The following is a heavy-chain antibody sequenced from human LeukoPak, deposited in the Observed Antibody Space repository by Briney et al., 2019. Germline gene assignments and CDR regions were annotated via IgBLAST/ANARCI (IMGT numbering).Heavy chain of an antibody. CDR2: INLDGSER. CDR3: ARMITVATPFDY. J-gene: IGHJ4*02. V-gene: IGHV3-7*02. Sequence: GGSLRLSCVASGFTFSYFWMSWVRQAPGKGLEWVANINLDGSERHYVDSVKGRFTISRDNAKNSLYLQMNSLRAEDTAVYYCARMITVATPFDYWGQGTLVTVSS. CDR1: GFTFSYFW. D-gene: IGHD4-23*01.